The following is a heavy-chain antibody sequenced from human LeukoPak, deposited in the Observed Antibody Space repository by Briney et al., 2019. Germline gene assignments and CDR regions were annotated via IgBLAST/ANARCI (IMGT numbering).Heavy chain of an antibody. V-gene: IGHV4-39*07. CDR3: ARGMVGSSSWYGNWFDP. Sequence: PSETLSLTCTVSGGSISSSSYYWGWIRQPPGKGLEWIGSIYYSGSTYYNPSPKSRVTISVDTSKNQFSLKLSSVTAADTAVYYCARGMVGSSSWYGNWFDPWGQGTLVTVSS. J-gene: IGHJ5*02. CDR2: IYYSGST. CDR1: GGSISSSSYY. D-gene: IGHD6-13*01.